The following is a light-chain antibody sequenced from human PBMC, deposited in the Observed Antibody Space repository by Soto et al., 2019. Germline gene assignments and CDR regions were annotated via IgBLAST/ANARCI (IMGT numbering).Light chain of an antibody. CDR1: QSISSY. Sequence: DIQMTQSPSSLSASVGDRVTITCRASQSISSYLNWYQQKPGKAPKLPIYAASSLQSGVPSRFSGSGSGTDFTLTISSLQPEDFATYYCQQKDTFGPGTKVDIK. CDR3: QQKDT. CDR2: AAS. V-gene: IGKV1-39*01. J-gene: IGKJ3*01.